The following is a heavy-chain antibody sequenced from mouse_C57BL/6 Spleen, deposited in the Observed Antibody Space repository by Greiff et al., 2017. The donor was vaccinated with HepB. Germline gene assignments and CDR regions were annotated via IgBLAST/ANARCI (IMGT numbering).Heavy chain of an antibody. V-gene: IGHV1-52*01. CDR1: GYTFTSYW. CDR2: IDPSDSET. Sequence: QVQLQQPGAELVRPGSSVKLSCTASGYTFTSYWMHWVKQRPIKGLEWIGNIDPSDSETHYNQKFKDKATLTVDKSSSTAYMQRSSLTSEDSAVYYCARSTTVVGYFDVWGTGTTVTVSS. CDR3: ARSTTVVGYFDV. J-gene: IGHJ1*03. D-gene: IGHD1-1*01.